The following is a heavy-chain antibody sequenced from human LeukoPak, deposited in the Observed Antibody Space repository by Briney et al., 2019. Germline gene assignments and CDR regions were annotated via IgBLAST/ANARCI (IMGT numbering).Heavy chain of an antibody. D-gene: IGHD3-22*01. J-gene: IGHJ4*02. CDR2: IKQDGSEK. V-gene: IGHV3-7*03. Sequence: GGSLRLSCAASGFTFSSYWMSWVRQAPGKGLEWVANIKQDGSEKYYVDSVKGRFTISRDNAKNSLYLQMNSLRSDDTAVYYCARLEMYNYDSSGYYLGGYFDYWGQGTLVTVSS. CDR3: ARLEMYNYDSSGYYLGGYFDY. CDR1: GFTFSSYW.